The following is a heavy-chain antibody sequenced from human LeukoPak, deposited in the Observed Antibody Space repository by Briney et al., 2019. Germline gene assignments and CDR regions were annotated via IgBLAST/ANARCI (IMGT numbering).Heavy chain of an antibody. CDR1: GFTFSSFE. CDR3: ARDGYCSGVTCYGWLDP. D-gene: IGHD2-15*01. V-gene: IGHV3-48*03. J-gene: IGHJ5*02. CDR2: ISSSGHTI. Sequence: GGSLRLSCAASGFTFSSFEINWVRQAPGKGLEWVSYISSSGHTIYYADSVKGRFTISRDNAKNSLSLQMSSLRDEDTAVYYCARDGYCSGVTCYGWLDPWGQGTTVTVSS.